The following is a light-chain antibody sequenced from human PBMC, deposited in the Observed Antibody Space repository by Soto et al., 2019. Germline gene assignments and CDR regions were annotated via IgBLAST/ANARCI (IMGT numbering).Light chain of an antibody. CDR3: QQYNNWPPYT. J-gene: IGKJ2*01. V-gene: IGKV1-33*01. Sequence: DIQLTQSPSSLSASVGDRITITCQASRDIAHYLSWYQQKPGKAPQLLVYDASKLQTGVPSRFSGSASGTEFTLTISSLQSEDFAVYYCQQYNNWPPYTFGQGTKLEIK. CDR1: RDIAHY. CDR2: DAS.